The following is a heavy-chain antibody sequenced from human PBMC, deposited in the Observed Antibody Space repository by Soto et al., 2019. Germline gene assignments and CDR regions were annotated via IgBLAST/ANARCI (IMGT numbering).Heavy chain of an antibody. CDR3: ARGRLLYFDI. Sequence: SETLSLTCTVSGGSIGSSSYYWGWIRQPPGKGLEWIGSIYYSGSTNYNPSLKSRVTISVDTSKNQFSLKLSSVTAADTAVYYCARGRLLYFDICGQGTMVTVSS. CDR2: IYYSGST. D-gene: IGHD2-15*01. CDR1: GGSIGSSSYY. J-gene: IGHJ3*02. V-gene: IGHV4-39*07.